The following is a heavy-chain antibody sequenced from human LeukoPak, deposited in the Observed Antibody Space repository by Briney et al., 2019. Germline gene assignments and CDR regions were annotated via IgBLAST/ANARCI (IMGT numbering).Heavy chain of an antibody. CDR3: AKDDPEAYFYYFDY. CDR1: GFTFSSYG. D-gene: IGHD2/OR15-2a*01. J-gene: IGHJ4*02. Sequence: GGSLRLSCAASGFTFSSYGMHWVRQAPGKGLEWVAFIRYDGSNKYYADSVKGRFTISRDNSKNTLYLQMNSPRAEDTAVYYCAKDDPEAYFYYFDYWGQGTLVTVSS. V-gene: IGHV3-30*02. CDR2: IRYDGSNK.